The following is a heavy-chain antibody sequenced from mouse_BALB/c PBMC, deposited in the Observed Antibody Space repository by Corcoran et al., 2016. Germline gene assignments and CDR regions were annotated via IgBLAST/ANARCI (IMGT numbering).Heavy chain of an antibody. J-gene: IGHJ4*01. CDR2: IDPANGNT. Sequence: EVQLQQSGAELVKPGASVKLSCTASGFNIKDTYMHWVKQRPEQGLEWIGRIDPANGNTKYDPKFQGKATITADTSSNTAYLQPSSLTSEDTAVYYCARRGYGSSYAMDYWGQGTSVTVSS. V-gene: IGHV14-3*02. CDR1: GFNIKDTY. D-gene: IGHD1-2*01. CDR3: ARRGYGSSYAMDY.